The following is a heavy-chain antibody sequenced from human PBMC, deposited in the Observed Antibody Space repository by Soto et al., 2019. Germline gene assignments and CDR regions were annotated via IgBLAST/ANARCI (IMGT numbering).Heavy chain of an antibody. CDR3: ARDYYRYYDSSGYYRSPAY. D-gene: IGHD3-22*01. V-gene: IGHV3-30-3*01. CDR2: ISYDGSDK. CDR1: GFTFSSYA. J-gene: IGHJ4*02. Sequence: QVQLVESGGGVVQPGRSLRLSCAASGFTFSSYAMHWVRQAPGKGLEWVALISYDGSDKDYADSVKGRFTISRDNSRNTLFLQMNRLRAEDTAVYYCARDYYRYYDSSGYYRSPAYWGQGTLVTVSS.